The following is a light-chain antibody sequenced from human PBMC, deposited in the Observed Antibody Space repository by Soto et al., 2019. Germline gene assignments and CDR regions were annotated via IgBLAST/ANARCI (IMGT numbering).Light chain of an antibody. V-gene: IGKV3-11*01. Sequence: EIVLTQSPATLSLSPGERATLSCRASQNINRYLAWYHQKPGQPPRLLIYDASTRATGIPARFSGSGSGTDFTLTISSLVPEDFAVYYCQQRSNWPITFGQGTRLEIK. J-gene: IGKJ5*01. CDR2: DAS. CDR3: QQRSNWPIT. CDR1: QNINRY.